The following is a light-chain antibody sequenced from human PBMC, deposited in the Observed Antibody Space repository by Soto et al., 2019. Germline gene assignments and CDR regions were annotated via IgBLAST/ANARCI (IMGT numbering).Light chain of an antibody. CDR1: QSISSY. J-gene: IGKJ4*01. CDR2: AAS. V-gene: IGKV1-39*01. Sequence: DIQMTQSPSSLSASVGDRVTITCRASQSISSYLNWYQQKPGKAPKLLIYAASSLQSGVPSRFSGSGSGTDVTLTMAGLQPEDSASYFCQQSISAPLTFGGGTKVEIK. CDR3: QQSISAPLT.